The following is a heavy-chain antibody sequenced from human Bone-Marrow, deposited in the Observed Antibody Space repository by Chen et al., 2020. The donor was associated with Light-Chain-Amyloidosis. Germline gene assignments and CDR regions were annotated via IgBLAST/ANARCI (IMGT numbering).Heavy chain of an antibody. V-gene: IGHV3-15*01. Sequence: EVNLVEPGGGLVKPGGSLRRSCAASGFTFCGAWMSWVRQAPGKGLAWLGRIKSDADGGTTDYAAPVQGRFSISRDDSKKTLYLQMSSLKIEDTAMYYCTTDGRTDYWGQGTLVTVSS. CDR3: TTDGRTDY. CDR1: GFTFCGAW. J-gene: IGHJ4*02. CDR2: IKSDADGGTT.